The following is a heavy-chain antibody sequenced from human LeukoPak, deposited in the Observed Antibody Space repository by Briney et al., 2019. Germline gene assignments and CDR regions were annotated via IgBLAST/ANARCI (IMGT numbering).Heavy chain of an antibody. CDR1: GFIFSSYW. CDR2: INTDGSST. Sequence: GGSLRLSCAASGFIFSSYWLHWVRHAPGKVLAWVSRINTDGSSTSYADSVKGRSTISRDNANNTLYLQMTSLSAEDTAVYCCPRQFVYNVNCAGCWGPGALCTVSS. J-gene: IGHJ4*02. D-gene: IGHD1-14*01. CDR3: PRQFVYNVNCAGC. V-gene: IGHV3-74*01.